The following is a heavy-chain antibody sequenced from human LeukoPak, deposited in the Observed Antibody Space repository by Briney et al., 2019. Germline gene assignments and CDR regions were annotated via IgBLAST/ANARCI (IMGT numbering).Heavy chain of an antibody. CDR1: GGSISSYY. CDR2: IYTSGST. Sequence: SETLSLTCTVSGGSISSYYWSWIRQPAGKGLEWVWRIYTSGSTNYNPSLKSRVTMSVDTSKNQFSLKLSSVTAADTAVYYCAESTGSYYYGMDVWGQGTTVTVSS. J-gene: IGHJ6*02. V-gene: IGHV4-4*07. CDR3: AESTGSYYYGMDV. D-gene: IGHD2-15*01.